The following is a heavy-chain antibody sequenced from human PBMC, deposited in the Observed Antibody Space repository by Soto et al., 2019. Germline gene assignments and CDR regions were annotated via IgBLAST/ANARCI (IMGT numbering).Heavy chain of an antibody. CDR1: GFTFNNFS. CDR3: ARGDDYVWGSYRYGYFDF. D-gene: IGHD3-16*02. CDR2: ISGSSSYI. V-gene: IGHV3-21*01. J-gene: IGHJ4*02. Sequence: PGGSLRLSCAASGFTFNNFSMNWVRQAPGKGLEWVSSISGSSSYIYHADSVKGRFTISRDNTKNSLYLQMNSLRAEDTAVYYCARGDDYVWGSYRYGYFDFWGQGTLVTVSS.